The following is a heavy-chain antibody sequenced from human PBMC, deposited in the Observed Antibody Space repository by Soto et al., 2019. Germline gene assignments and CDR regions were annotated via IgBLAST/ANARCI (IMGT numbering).Heavy chain of an antibody. CDR1: GGSFSGYY. CDR2: INHSGST. V-gene: IGHV4-34*01. D-gene: IGHD3-10*01. Sequence: AETRSLTCDVYGGSFSGYYWSWIRQPPGKGLEWIGEINHSGSTNYTSSLKSRVTISVDTSKNQFSLKLSSVTAADTAVYYCARAGSGSYYPPFESWGQGNLVSVSS. CDR3: ARAGSGSYYPPFES. J-gene: IGHJ4*02.